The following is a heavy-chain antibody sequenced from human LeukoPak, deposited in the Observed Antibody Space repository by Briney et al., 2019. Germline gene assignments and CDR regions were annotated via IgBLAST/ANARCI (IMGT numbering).Heavy chain of an antibody. V-gene: IGHV3-30-3*02. CDR2: ILYDGSNK. CDR3: AKSSYSSAWYEDY. CDR1: GFTFSSYA. D-gene: IGHD6-19*01. J-gene: IGHJ4*02. Sequence: GGSLRLSCAASGFTFSSYAMHWVRQVPGKGLEWVAAILYDGSNKYYADSVMGRFTISRDNSKNTLYLQMNSLRAEDTALYYCAKSSYSSAWYEDYWGQGTLVTVSS.